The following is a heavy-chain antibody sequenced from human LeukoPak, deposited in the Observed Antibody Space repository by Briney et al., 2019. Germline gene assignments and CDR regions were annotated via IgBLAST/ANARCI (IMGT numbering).Heavy chain of an antibody. J-gene: IGHJ4*02. Sequence: GGSLRLSCAASGFPFSSYWMHWVRQGPGRGLVWVSRIIGDGSGTNYADSVKGRFTISRDNAKNTLYLQMNSLRAEDTAVYYCARGAYYYEDWGQGTLVTVSS. CDR2: IIGDGSGT. V-gene: IGHV3-74*01. D-gene: IGHD3-22*01. CDR3: ARGAYYYED. CDR1: GFPFSSYW.